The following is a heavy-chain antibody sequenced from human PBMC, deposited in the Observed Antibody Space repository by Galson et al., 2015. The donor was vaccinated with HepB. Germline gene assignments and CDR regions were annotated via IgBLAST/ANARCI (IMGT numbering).Heavy chain of an antibody. J-gene: IGHJ5*02. Sequence: SLRLSCAASRFSSDKYGMNWVRQAPGKGLEWVCGINWNGGSTDYADSVKGRFTISRDNARKSLYLQMNSLRAEDTALYSCARGGGSDWSDWFDPWGQGTQVTVSS. D-gene: IGHD2-21*02. V-gene: IGHV3-20*04. CDR2: INWNGGST. CDR3: ARGGGSDWSDWFDP. CDR1: RFSSDKYG.